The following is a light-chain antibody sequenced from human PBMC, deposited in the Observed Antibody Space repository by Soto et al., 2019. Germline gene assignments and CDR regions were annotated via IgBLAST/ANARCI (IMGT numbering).Light chain of an antibody. CDR2: WAS. J-gene: IGKJ3*01. V-gene: IGKV4-1*01. CDR1: QSVLYSSNNKNH. Sequence: DIVMTQSPDSLAVSLGERATINCKSSQSVLYSSNNKNHLAWYQQKPGQPPKLLIYWASTREAGVPDRFSGSGSGTDFTLTISSLQAEDVAVYYCQQYYSIPFTFGPGTKVDIK. CDR3: QQYYSIPFT.